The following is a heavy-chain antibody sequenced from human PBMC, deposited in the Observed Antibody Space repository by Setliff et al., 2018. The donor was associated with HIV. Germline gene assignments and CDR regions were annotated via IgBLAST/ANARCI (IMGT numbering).Heavy chain of an antibody. D-gene: IGHD6-19*01. V-gene: IGHV3-23*01. CDR3: ARSSQWLVGGYFHH. CDR2: LSGSGGST. CDR1: GFTLNDYA. Sequence: PGGSLRLSCAGSGFTLNDYAMTWVRQAPGKGLEWVAALSGSGGSTYYADSVKGRFIISRDNSNNMLHLQMNSLRVEDTAIYYCARSSQWLVGGYFHHWGQGTLVTVSS. J-gene: IGHJ1*01.